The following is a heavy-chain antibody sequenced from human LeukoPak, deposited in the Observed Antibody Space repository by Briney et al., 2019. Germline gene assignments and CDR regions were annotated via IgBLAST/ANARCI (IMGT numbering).Heavy chain of an antibody. CDR1: GFTFSSYA. CDR2: ISYDGSNK. Sequence: GRSLRLSCAASGFTFSSYAMHWVRQAPGQGLEWVAVISYDGSNKYYADSVKGRFTISRDNSKNTLYLQMNSLRSEDTAVYFCARAPATYGIDDFWGQGTLVIVSS. J-gene: IGHJ4*02. D-gene: IGHD3-10*01. V-gene: IGHV3-30*04. CDR3: ARAPATYGIDDF.